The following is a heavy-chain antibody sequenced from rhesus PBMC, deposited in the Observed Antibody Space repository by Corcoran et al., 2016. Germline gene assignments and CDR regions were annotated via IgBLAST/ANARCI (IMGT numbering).Heavy chain of an antibody. J-gene: IGHJ5-1*01. Sequence: QVQLQESGPGVVKPSETLSLTRAVSGGSISSGYSFWSWIRQHPGKGLEWIGGIYSNSESTNYNPSLKSRVTISKDTSKNQFSLKLSSVTAADTAVYYCARSSSSGWYTVWGQGVLVTVSS. V-gene: IGHV4S12*01. D-gene: IGHD6-31*01. CDR2: IYSNSEST. CDR1: GGSISSGYSF. CDR3: ARSSSSGWYTV.